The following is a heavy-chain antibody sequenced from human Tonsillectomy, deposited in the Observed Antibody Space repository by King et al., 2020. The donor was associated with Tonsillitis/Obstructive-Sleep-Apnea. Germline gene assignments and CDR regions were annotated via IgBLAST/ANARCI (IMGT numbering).Heavy chain of an antibody. J-gene: IGHJ4*02. CDR3: SRVSPYYYDSSGYYDY. CDR2: IYFSGST. D-gene: IGHD3-22*01. Sequence: VQLQESGPGLVKPSQTLSLTCTVSGGSISSGGYYWSWIRQHPGEGLEWIGYIYFSGSTYYNPSLKSRVTISVDPSKNQFSLKLSSVTAADTAVYYCSRVSPYYYDSSGYYDYWGQGTLFTVSS. CDR1: GGSISSGGYY. V-gene: IGHV4-31*03.